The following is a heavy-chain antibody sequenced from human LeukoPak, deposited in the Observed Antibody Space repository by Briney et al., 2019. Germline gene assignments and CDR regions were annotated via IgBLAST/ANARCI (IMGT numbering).Heavy chain of an antibody. CDR1: GFTISSYG. CDR3: ARMVRGVSVFDY. J-gene: IGHJ4*02. CDR2: ISGGAEST. V-gene: IGHV3-23*01. D-gene: IGHD3-10*01. Sequence: TGGSLRLSCTASGFTISSYGMSWVRQAPGKGLEWVSAISGGAESTYYADSVKGRFTISRDNSKTTLYLQMNSLRAEDTAVYYCARMVRGVSVFDYWGQGTLVTVSS.